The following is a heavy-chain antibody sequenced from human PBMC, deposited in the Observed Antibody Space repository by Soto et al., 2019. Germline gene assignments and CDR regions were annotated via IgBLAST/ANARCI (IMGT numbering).Heavy chain of an antibody. V-gene: IGHV1-18*01. CDR3: ARGGGRHLRPLET. D-gene: IGHD3-16*01. J-gene: IGHJ4*01. Sequence: QAMLEQSGPEVKKPGDSVRISCWLYDSVFVTSVITWLRQAPGQGLEWRGRISANDGGTFSAMKFTDRLVMSTDAMRNMAYLQLWDVTSDDSAVYFCARGGGRHLRPLETWGHGAPVTVSS. CDR1: DSVFVTSV. CDR2: ISANDGGT.